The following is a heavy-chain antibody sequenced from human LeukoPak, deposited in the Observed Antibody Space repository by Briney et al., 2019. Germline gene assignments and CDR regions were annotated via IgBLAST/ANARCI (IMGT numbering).Heavy chain of an antibody. CDR2: ISSSSSTI. Sequence: GGSLRLSCAASGFTYSSCSMNWVRQAPGKGLEWVSYISSSSSTIYYADSVKGRFTISRDNAKNSLYLQMNSLRAEDTAVYYCARDPSSWYYYYMDVWGKGTTVTVSS. D-gene: IGHD6-13*01. V-gene: IGHV3-48*01. CDR1: GFTYSSCS. CDR3: ARDPSSWYYYYMDV. J-gene: IGHJ6*03.